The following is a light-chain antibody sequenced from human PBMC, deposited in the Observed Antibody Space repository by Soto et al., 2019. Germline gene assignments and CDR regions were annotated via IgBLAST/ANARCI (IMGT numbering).Light chain of an antibody. CDR3: VSSTGITTHVV. J-gene: IGLJ2*01. Sequence: QSALTQPASVSGSPGQSVAISCTGTSSDVGGYNSVSWYQQHPGKAPKLMIYDVTKRPSGISDRFYGSKSGNTASLTISGLQPEDEADYFCVSSTGITTHVVFGGGTTLTVL. CDR2: DVT. V-gene: IGLV2-14*03. CDR1: SSDVGGYNS.